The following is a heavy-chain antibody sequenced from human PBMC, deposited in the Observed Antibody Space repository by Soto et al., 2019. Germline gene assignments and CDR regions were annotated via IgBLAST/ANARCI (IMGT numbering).Heavy chain of an antibody. V-gene: IGHV1-2*02. CDR1: GYTFTNYY. CDR3: ARSDDSTSYPLDL. CDR2: MNPRSGGT. D-gene: IGHD4-4*01. J-gene: IGHJ5*02. Sequence: ASVKVSCKASGYTFTNYYMHWVRQAPGQGPEWMGWMNPRSGGTKYAQAFQDRVTMTRDASISTAYREVNRLRHGDTAVYFCARSDDSTSYPLDLWGPGTLVTVSS.